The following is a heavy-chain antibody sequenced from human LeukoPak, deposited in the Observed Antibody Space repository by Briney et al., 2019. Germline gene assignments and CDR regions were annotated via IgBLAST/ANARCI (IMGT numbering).Heavy chain of an antibody. CDR2: IYYSGST. CDR1: GGSISSYY. CDR3: ARGGYCGGDCYSGWFDP. D-gene: IGHD2-21*02. Sequence: SETLSLTCTVSGGSISSYYWSWIRQPPGKGLEWIGYIYYSGSTNYNPPLKSRVTMSVDTSKNQFSLKLSSVTAADTAVYYCARGGYCGGDCYSGWFDPWGQGTLVTVSS. J-gene: IGHJ5*02. V-gene: IGHV4-59*12.